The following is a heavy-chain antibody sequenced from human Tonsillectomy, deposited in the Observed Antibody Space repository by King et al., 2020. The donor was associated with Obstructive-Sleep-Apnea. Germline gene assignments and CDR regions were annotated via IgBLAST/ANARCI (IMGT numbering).Heavy chain of an antibody. CDR2: IYYSGST. CDR1: GGSISIGGYY. V-gene: IGHV4-31*03. CDR3: ARGGGGSGNY. D-gene: IGHD3-10*01. J-gene: IGHJ4*02. Sequence: QLQESGPGLVKPSQTLSLTCIVSGGSISIGGYYWSWIRQHPGKGLEWIGYIYYSGSTYYNPSLKSRGTISVDTSKNQFSLKLSSVTAADTAVYYCARGGGGSGNYWGQGTLVTVSS.